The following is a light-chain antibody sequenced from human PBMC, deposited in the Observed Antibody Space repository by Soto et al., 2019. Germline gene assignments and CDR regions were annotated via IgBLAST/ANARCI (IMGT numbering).Light chain of an antibody. J-gene: IGKJ4*01. CDR2: DAS. CDR1: QSVSSY. Sequence: EIVLTQSPATLSLSPGERATLSCRASQSVSSYLAWYQQKPGQAPRLLIYDASNRATGIPARFSGSGSVTDLTLTICSLEPEDFAVYYCRQRSNWLTFGGGTKVEIK. CDR3: RQRSNWLT. V-gene: IGKV3-11*01.